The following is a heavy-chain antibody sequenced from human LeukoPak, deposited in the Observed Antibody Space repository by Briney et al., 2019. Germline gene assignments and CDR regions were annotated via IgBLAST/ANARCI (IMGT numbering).Heavy chain of an antibody. Sequence: GRSLRLSCAASGFTFSSYGMHWVRQAPGKGLEWVAVISYDGSNKYYADSVKGRFTISRDNSKNTLYLQMNSLRAEDTAVYYCAKDLSLGGSGCPDYWGQGILVTVSS. J-gene: IGHJ4*02. CDR3: AKDLSLGGSGCPDY. V-gene: IGHV3-30*18. CDR1: GFTFSSYG. CDR2: ISYDGSNK. D-gene: IGHD6-19*01.